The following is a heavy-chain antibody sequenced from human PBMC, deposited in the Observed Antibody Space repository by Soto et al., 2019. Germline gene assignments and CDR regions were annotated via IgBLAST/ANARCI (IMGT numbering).Heavy chain of an antibody. CDR1: GGSISSSNW. Sequence: SVTLSLTCAVSGGSISSSNWWSCVRQPPGKGLEWIGEIYHSGSTNYNPSLKSRVTISVDKSKNQFSLKLSSVTAADTAVYYCARGAIVVVPAAFRYYYGMDVWGQGTTVTVSS. V-gene: IGHV4-4*02. D-gene: IGHD2-2*01. J-gene: IGHJ6*02. CDR2: IYHSGST. CDR3: ARGAIVVVPAAFRYYYGMDV.